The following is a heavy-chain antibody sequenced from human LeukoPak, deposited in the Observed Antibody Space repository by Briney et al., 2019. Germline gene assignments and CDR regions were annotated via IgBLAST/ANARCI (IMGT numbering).Heavy chain of an antibody. D-gene: IGHD6-13*01. J-gene: IGHJ4*02. V-gene: IGHV4-39*07. Sequence: SETLSLTCTVSGGSISSNGYYWGWIRQPPGKGLEWIGSFYTGSTFYSPSLKSRVTISVDTSKNQFSLKLSSVTAADTAVYYWAGGLRDSSWTSFDYWGQGTLVTVST. CDR3: AGGLRDSSWTSFDY. CDR1: GGSISSNGYY. CDR2: FYTGST.